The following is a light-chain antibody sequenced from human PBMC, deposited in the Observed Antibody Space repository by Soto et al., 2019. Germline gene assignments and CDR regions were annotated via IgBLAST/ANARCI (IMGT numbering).Light chain of an antibody. J-gene: IGKJ2*01. V-gene: IGKV3-15*01. Sequence: EIVMTQSPATLSVSPGERATLSCRASQSVSRNLAWYQQKPGQPPRLLIYDASTRATGVPARFGGSGSGTEFTLTIDGLESEDFAVYYCQQYADWPPDTFGQGTKVEI. CDR1: QSVSRN. CDR3: QQYADWPPDT. CDR2: DAS.